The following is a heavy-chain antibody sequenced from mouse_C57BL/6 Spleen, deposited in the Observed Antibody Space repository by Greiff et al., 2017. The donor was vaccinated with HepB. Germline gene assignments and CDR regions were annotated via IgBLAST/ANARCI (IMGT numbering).Heavy chain of an antibody. CDR3: ARHGGNYVWYFDV. Sequence: VKLMESGPGLVAPSQSLSITCTVSGFSLTSYGVHWVRQPPGKGLEWLVVIWSDGSTTYNSALKSRLSISKDNSKSQVFLKMNSLQTDDTAMYYCARHGGNYVWYFDVWGTGTTVTVSS. CDR2: IWSDGST. D-gene: IGHD2-1*01. J-gene: IGHJ1*03. CDR1: GFSLTSYG. V-gene: IGHV2-6-1*01.